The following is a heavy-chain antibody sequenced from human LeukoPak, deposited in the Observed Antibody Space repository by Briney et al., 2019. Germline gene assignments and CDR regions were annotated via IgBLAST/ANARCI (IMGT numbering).Heavy chain of an antibody. D-gene: IGHD3-16*01. CDR2: IYYSGST. Sequence: SETPSLTCTVSGGSISSYYWSWIRQPPGKGLEWIGYIYYSGSTNYNPSLKSRVTISVDTSKKQFSLKLTSVTVADTAVYYCARKTSQKGAHYMDVWGKGTTVTISS. J-gene: IGHJ6*03. CDR3: ARKTSQKGAHYMDV. V-gene: IGHV4-59*01. CDR1: GGSISSYY.